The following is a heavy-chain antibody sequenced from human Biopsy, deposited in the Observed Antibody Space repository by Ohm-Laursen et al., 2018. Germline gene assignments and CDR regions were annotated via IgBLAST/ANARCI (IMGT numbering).Heavy chain of an antibody. CDR3: ARGGGYNWNNGWFDP. CDR1: GFTFSDYY. Sequence: SLRLSCTASGFTFSDYYMNWFRRAPGKGLEWIAYIHKDSTTEYYADSVRGRFSISRDNAQKSLYLQMNSLRAEDTAVYYCARGGGYNWNNGWFDPWGQGTLVTVSS. J-gene: IGHJ5*02. V-gene: IGHV3-11*01. D-gene: IGHD1/OR15-1a*01. CDR2: IHKDSTTE.